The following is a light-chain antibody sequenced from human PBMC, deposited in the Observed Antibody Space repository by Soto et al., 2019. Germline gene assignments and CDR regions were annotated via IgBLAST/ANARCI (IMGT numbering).Light chain of an antibody. J-gene: IGKJ5*01. Sequence: DIQMTQSPSSVSASVGDRVTISCRASQDISNWLAWYQQKPGEAPKFLIYAASNLQRGVPSKFSVSGPGTDFTLTISSLQPEDFSVYYCQQARRFPITFGQGIRLEIK. CDR1: QDISNW. CDR3: QQARRFPIT. V-gene: IGKV1-12*01. CDR2: AAS.